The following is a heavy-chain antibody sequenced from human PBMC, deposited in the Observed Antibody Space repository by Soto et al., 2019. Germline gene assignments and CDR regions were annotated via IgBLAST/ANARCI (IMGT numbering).Heavy chain of an antibody. CDR3: ARDIFGGAYDFLH. J-gene: IGHJ4*02. CDR2: ISSGGSP. CDR1: GFRVSSLY. V-gene: IGHV3-66*01. D-gene: IGHD3-3*01. Sequence: EAHLVESGGGLVQPGGSLRLSCAASGFRVSSLYMTWVRQAPGKGLQWVAVISSGGSPYYADSVKGRFTISRDNSKNTLYLEMNSLRAEDTAVYYCARDIFGGAYDFLHGGQGTLVTVSS.